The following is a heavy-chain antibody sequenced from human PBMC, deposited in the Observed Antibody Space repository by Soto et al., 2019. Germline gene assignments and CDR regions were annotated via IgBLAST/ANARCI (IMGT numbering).Heavy chain of an antibody. D-gene: IGHD6-13*01. CDR3: VRRHVSATGIDWFDP. CDR2: INAANGDT. CDR1: GYAFTSYG. J-gene: IGHJ5*02. V-gene: IGHV1-3*01. Sequence: ASVKVSCKASGYAFTSYGIHWVRQAPGQRLEWMGWINAANGDTKYSPKFQGRVTITRDTSASTAYMELSSLRSEDTAVYYCVRRHVSATGIDWFDPWGQGTLVTVSS.